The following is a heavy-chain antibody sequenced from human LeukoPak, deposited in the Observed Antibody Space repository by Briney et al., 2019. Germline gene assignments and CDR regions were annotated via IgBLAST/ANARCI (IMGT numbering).Heavy chain of an antibody. V-gene: IGHV1-2*02. Sequence: DASVNVSCKASGYTFSGHYMHWVRQAPGQGLEWMGWIKPSSGATNYAQKFRGRVTMTRDTSNRTSYMELSRLRSDDTALYYCASCYYDSSGYYYFDYWGQGTLVTVSS. J-gene: IGHJ4*02. CDR2: IKPSSGAT. CDR3: ASCYYDSSGYYYFDY. D-gene: IGHD3-22*01. CDR1: GYTFSGHY.